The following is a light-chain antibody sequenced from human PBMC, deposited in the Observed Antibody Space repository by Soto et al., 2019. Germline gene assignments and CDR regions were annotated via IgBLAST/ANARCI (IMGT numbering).Light chain of an antibody. Sequence: DIQMTQYPSSLSASVGDRVTITCRASQNISKYLNWYQQKLGKAPKLLIYAASSLQSGVPSRFSGSGSGTDFTLSISSLQPEDFATYYCHQTYGKHRTFGQGTIVDIK. J-gene: IGKJ1*01. CDR2: AAS. CDR3: HQTYGKHRT. CDR1: QNISKY. V-gene: IGKV1-39*01.